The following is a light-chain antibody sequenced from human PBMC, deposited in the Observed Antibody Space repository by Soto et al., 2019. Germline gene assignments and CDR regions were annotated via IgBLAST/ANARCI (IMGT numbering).Light chain of an antibody. CDR1: NSDVGGYNY. Sequence: QSALTQPASVSGSPGQSITISCTGSNSDVGGYNYVSWYQQHPGKAPKLIIYEVSHRPSGVSDRFSASKSGNAASLTISGLQAEDEAVYYCSSYRSSNTWVFGGGTQLTVL. J-gene: IGLJ3*02. V-gene: IGLV2-14*01. CDR3: SSYRSSNTWV. CDR2: EVS.